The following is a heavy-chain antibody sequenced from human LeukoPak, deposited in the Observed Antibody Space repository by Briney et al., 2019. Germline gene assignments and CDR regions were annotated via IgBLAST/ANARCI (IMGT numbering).Heavy chain of an antibody. V-gene: IGHV1-69*05. Sequence: SVKLSCKASGGTFSSYAISWVRQAPGQGLEWMGGVIPIFGTANYAHKFQRRVTITTDESTSTAYMELSSLRSEATAVYSCARRPLKTYYFDYWGQGTLVTVSS. CDR1: GGTFSSYA. CDR3: ARRPLKTYYFDY. J-gene: IGHJ4*02. CDR2: VIPIFGTA. D-gene: IGHD6-6*01.